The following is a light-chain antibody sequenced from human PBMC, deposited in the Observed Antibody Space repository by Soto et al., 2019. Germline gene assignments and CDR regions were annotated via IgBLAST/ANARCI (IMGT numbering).Light chain of an antibody. Sequence: DIQMTQSPSSLTASIGDRVTISCRASQGFSNSLAWYQQKPGKVPTLLIYGASILQSGVPSRFSGSGSGTEFTLTISCQLPEDVATYFCQKYDSAPLTFGGGTKVEIK. CDR3: QKYDSAPLT. CDR1: QGFSNS. J-gene: IGKJ4*01. CDR2: GAS. V-gene: IGKV1-27*01.